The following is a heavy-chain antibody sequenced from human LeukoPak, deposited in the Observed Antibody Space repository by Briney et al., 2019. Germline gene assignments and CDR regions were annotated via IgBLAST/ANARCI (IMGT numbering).Heavy chain of an antibody. D-gene: IGHD4-17*01. V-gene: IGHV4-34*01. CDR1: SGSFSNYY. J-gene: IGHJ6*03. CDR2: INLSGST. CDR3: ARGTRGDYVYHRGNFRRMVYYYYMDV. Sequence: SETLSLTCAVYSGSFSNYYWSWIRQPPGKGLEWIGEINLSGSTNYNPSLKSRVTISVDTSKNQFSLKLSSVTAADTAVYYCARGTRGDYVYHRGNFRRMVYYYYMDVWGKGTTVTVSS.